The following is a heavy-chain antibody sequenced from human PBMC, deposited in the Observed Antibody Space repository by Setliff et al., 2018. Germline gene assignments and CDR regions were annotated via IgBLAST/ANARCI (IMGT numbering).Heavy chain of an antibody. Sequence: GGSLRLSCETSGFTFRDYSMTWVRQAPGKGLEWVSGILGGGGNGGRGTIYADSVRGRFIISRDKSKNTVYLHMNSLRAEDTALYYCAKDRVPDNIWDFDSWGPGTLVTVSS. CDR3: AKDRVPDNIWDFDS. CDR1: GFTFRDYS. J-gene: IGHJ5*01. D-gene: IGHD1-26*01. CDR2: ILGGGGNGGRGT. V-gene: IGHV3-23*01.